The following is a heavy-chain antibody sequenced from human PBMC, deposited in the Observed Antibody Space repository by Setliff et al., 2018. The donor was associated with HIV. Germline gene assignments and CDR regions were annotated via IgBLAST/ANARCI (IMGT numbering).Heavy chain of an antibody. D-gene: IGHD6-19*01. Sequence: ASVKVSCKASGYTFINYAMNWVRQAPGHGLEWMGWISPNFGHTKYAQKFLDRVTMTVDTATSRVYMELRSLRSDDTAVYFCARLGSGWSDSYYYAMDIWGQGTTVTVSS. CDR3: ARLGSGWSDSYYYAMDI. CDR1: GYTFINYA. V-gene: IGHV1-18*04. CDR2: ISPNFGHT. J-gene: IGHJ6*02.